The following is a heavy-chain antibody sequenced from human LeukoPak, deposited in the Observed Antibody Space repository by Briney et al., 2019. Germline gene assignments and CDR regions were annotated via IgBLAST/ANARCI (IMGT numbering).Heavy chain of an antibody. CDR1: GYTFTSYG. J-gene: IGHJ5*02. CDR2: ISAYNGNT. D-gene: IGHD3-22*01. V-gene: IGHV1-18*01. CDR3: ARTTYYYDSSGPRWFDP. Sequence: ASVKVSCKASGYTFTSYGISWVRQAPGQGLEWMGWISAYNGNTNYAQKLQGRDTMTTDTSTSTAYMELRSLRSDDTAVYYCARTTYYYDSSGPRWFDPWGQGTLVTVSS.